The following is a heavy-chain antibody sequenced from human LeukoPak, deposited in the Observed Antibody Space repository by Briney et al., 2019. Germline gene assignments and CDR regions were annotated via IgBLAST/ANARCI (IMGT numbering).Heavy chain of an antibody. V-gene: IGHV3-33*03. CDR2: IWYDGSNK. Sequence: GGSLRLSCAASGFTFSSYGMHWVRQAPGKGLEWVAVIWYDGSNKYYADSVKGRFTISRNNSKNTMYLQMNSLRAEDPAVYYCXXXXXXXXDFWSGQPSGYWGQGTTVTVSS. D-gene: IGHD3-3*01. CDR3: XXXXXXXXDFWSGQPSGY. J-gene: IGHJ6*02. CDR1: GFTFSSYG.